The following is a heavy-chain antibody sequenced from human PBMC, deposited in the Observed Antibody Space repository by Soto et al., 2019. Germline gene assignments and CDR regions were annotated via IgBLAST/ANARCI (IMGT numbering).Heavy chain of an antibody. D-gene: IGHD1-26*01. V-gene: IGHV3-21*01. CDR2: ISSSSSYI. CDR3: ASEFSGSYSSFDY. Sequence: GGSLRLSCAASGFTFSSYSMNWVRQAPGKGLEWVSSISSSSSYIYYADSVKGRFTISRDNAKNSLYLQMNSLRAEDTAVYYCASEFSGSYSSFDYWGQGTLVTVSS. J-gene: IGHJ4*02. CDR1: GFTFSSYS.